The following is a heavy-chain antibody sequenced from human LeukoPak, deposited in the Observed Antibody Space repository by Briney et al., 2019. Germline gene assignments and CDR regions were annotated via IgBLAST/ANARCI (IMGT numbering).Heavy chain of an antibody. CDR3: ASFVPTVTTQGEVLDY. CDR1: GFTFSSYS. V-gene: IGHV3-21*01. Sequence: GGSLRLSCAASGFTFSSYSMNWVRQAPGKGLEWVSSISSSGSYIYYADSVKGRFTISRDNAKNSLYLQMNSLRAEDTAVYYCASFVPTVTTQGEVLDYWGQGTLVTVSS. J-gene: IGHJ4*02. CDR2: ISSSGSYI. D-gene: IGHD4-17*01.